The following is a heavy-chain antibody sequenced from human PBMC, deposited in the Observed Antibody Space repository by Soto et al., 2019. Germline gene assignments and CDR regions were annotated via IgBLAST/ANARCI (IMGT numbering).Heavy chain of an antibody. J-gene: IGHJ5*02. V-gene: IGHV4-34*01. CDR2: INHSGST. Sequence: SETLSLTCAVYGGSFSGYYWSWIRQPPGKGLEWIGEINHSGSTNYNPSLKSRVTISVDTSKNQFSLKLSSVTAADTAVYYCAREGTQWLVRNWFDPWGQGTLVTVSS. D-gene: IGHD6-19*01. CDR1: GGSFSGYY. CDR3: AREGTQWLVRNWFDP.